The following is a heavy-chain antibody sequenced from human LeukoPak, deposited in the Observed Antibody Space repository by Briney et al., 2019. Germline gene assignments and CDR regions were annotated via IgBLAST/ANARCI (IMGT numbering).Heavy chain of an antibody. J-gene: IGHJ4*02. CDR2: IYYSGNT. D-gene: IGHD5-12*01. V-gene: IGHV4-39*01. CDR1: GVSISSSNSY. CDR3: ARHCRPLSYRSALDY. Sequence: SETLSLTCTVSGVSISSSNSYWGWIRQPPGKGLEWIGSIYYSGNTYYNPSLKSRVTISVDTSKNQFSLKLSSVTAADTAVYYCARHCRPLSYRSALDYWGQGTLVTVSS.